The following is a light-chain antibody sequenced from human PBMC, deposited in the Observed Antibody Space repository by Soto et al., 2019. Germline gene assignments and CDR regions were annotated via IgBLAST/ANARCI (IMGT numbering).Light chain of an antibody. CDR3: QQANSLPIT. CDR1: QSVSSSY. Sequence: EIVMTQSPATLSVSPREGAAPSCRASQSVSSSYLAWYQQKPGQAPRLLIYDASNRATGIPARFSGSGSGTEFTLTISSLQSEDFAVYYCQQANSLPITLGQGTRLEIK. J-gene: IGKJ5*01. V-gene: IGKV3D-15*01. CDR2: DAS.